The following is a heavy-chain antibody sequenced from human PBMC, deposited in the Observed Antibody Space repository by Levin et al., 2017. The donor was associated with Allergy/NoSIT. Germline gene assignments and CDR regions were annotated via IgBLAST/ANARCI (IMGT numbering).Heavy chain of an antibody. CDR2: ISGSGDST. CDR1: GFTFSSYG. D-gene: IGHD2-15*01. J-gene: IGHJ3*02. Sequence: HTGGSLRLSCAASGFTFSSYGMSWVRQAPGKGLAWVSAISGSGDSTYYADSVKGRFTISRDNSKNTLYLQMNSLRAEDTAVYYCAKCSGGSCYKPFDIWGQGTMVTVSS. CDR3: AKCSGGSCYKPFDI. V-gene: IGHV3-23*01.